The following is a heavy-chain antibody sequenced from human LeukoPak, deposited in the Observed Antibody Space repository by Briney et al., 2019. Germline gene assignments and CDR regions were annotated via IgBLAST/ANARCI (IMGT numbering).Heavy chain of an antibody. J-gene: IGHJ3*02. CDR3: ARRGMYYYDSSGYYGPRDI. V-gene: IGHV1-69*06. D-gene: IGHD3-22*01. CDR1: GGTFSSYA. Sequence: AVKVSCKASGGTFSSYAISWVRQAPVQGLEWMGGIIPIFGTANYAQKFQGRVTITADKSTSTAYMELSSLRSEDTAVYYCARRGMYYYDSSGYYGPRDIWGQGTMVTVSS. CDR2: IIPIFGTA.